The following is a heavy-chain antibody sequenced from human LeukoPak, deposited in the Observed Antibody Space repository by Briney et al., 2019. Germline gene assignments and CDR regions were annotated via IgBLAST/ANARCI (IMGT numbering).Heavy chain of an antibody. J-gene: IGHJ4*02. V-gene: IGHV3-13*01. CDR3: VRVAKERVGGVYYFDY. D-gene: IGHD1-1*01. CDR1: GFTFSDYD. Sequence: PGGSLRLSCAASGFTFSDYDMHWVRQATGKGLEWVSAIGTAGETYYTGSVKGRFTISRENAKNSLYLQMNSLRAGDTAVYYCVRVAKERVGGVYYFDYWGQGTPVTVSS. CDR2: IGTAGET.